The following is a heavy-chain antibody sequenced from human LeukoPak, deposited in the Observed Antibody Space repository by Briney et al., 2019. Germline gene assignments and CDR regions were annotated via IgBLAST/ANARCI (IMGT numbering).Heavy chain of an antibody. J-gene: IGHJ3*02. CDR1: GFTFRNYA. CDR3: AKDGNYGGNPDDAFDI. D-gene: IGHD4-17*01. V-gene: IGHV3-23*01. Sequence: GGSLRLSCTASGFTFRNYAMSWVRQAPGKGLEWVSSISGSGGSTYFADSVKGRFTFSRDNSQNTLYLQMNSLRAEDTAVYYCAKDGNYGGNPDDAFDIWGQGTMVTVSS. CDR2: ISGSGGST.